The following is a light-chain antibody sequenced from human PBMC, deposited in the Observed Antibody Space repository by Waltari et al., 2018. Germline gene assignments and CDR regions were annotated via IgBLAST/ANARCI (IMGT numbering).Light chain of an antibody. Sequence: QSVLTQPPSASETPGQRVTISCSVSNSNLGSKYLYLYQQLPATAPKLLIYRNNQRPSGVPDRFSASKSGTSASLAIDGLRSEDEAVYYCASWDDSHYVFGPGTQVTVL. V-gene: IGLV1-47*01. CDR2: RNN. CDR1: NSNLGSKY. CDR3: ASWDDSHYV. J-gene: IGLJ1*01.